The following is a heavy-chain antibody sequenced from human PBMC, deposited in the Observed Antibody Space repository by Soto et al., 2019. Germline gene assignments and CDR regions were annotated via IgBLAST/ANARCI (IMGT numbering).Heavy chain of an antibody. D-gene: IGHD2-2*01. CDR3: ARAGYCSSTSCFLSDV. J-gene: IGHJ6*02. CDR1: GFTFSSYA. V-gene: IGHV3-30-3*01. Sequence: PGGSLRLSCAASGFTFSSYAMHWVRQAPGKGLEWVAVISYDGSNKYYADSVKGRFTISRDNSKNTLYLQMNSLRAEDTAVYYCARAGYCSSTSCFLSDVWGQGTTVTVSS. CDR2: ISYDGSNK.